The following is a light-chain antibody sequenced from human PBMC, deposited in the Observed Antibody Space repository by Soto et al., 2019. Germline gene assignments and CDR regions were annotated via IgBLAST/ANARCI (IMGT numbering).Light chain of an antibody. CDR2: WSS. J-gene: IGKJ4*01. CDR3: QQYYNPPLT. Sequence: DIVMTQSPDSLAVSLGDRATINCKSSQSVLYSSTNKNYLAWYQQKPGQPPKLLIYWSSTRESGVPDRFSGSGSGTDFTLTISSLQAEDVAVYYCQQYYNPPLTFGGGTKVEIK. V-gene: IGKV4-1*01. CDR1: QSVLYSSTNKNY.